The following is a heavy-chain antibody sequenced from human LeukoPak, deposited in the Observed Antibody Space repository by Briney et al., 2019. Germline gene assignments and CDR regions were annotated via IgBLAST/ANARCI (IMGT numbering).Heavy chain of an antibody. CDR1: GYTSTSYY. V-gene: IGHV1-46*01. D-gene: IGHD6-19*01. J-gene: IGHJ6*02. CDR3: AREERLYSSGWGRGPYYYYYYGMDV. CDR2: INPSGGST. Sequence: AASVKVSCKASGYTSTSYYMHWVRQAPGQGLEWMGIINPSGGSTSYAQKFQGRVTMTRDTSTSTVYMELSSLRSEDTAVYYCAREERLYSSGWGRGPYYYYYYGMDVWGQGTTVTVSS.